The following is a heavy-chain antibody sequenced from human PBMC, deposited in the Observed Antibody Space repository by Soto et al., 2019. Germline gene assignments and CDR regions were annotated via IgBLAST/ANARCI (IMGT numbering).Heavy chain of an antibody. J-gene: IGHJ4*02. V-gene: IGHV4-34*01. CDR1: GGSFSGYY. Sequence: QVQLQQWGAGLLKPSETLSLTCAVYGGSFSGYYWTWIRQPPGTGLEWIGEINHNGSTNYNPSLKSRVTISVDTSQYQFSLKLTSVTAADTAVYYCARDKITGLFDYWGQGTLVTVSS. CDR2: INHNGST. CDR3: ARDKITGLFDY. D-gene: IGHD2-8*02.